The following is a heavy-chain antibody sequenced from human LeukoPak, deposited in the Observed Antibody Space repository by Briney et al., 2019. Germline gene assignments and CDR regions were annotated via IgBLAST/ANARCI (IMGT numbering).Heavy chain of an antibody. V-gene: IGHV4-34*01. CDR1: GGSFSGYY. J-gene: IGHJ3*02. Sequence: SETLSLTCAVYGGSFSGYYWSWIRQPPGKGLEWIGEINHSGSTNYNPSLKSRVTISVDTSKNQFSLKLSSVTAADTAVYYCARRVMRDCSSTSCYRGAFDIWGQGTMVTVSS. CDR2: INHSGST. CDR3: ARRVMRDCSSTSCYRGAFDI. D-gene: IGHD2-2*02.